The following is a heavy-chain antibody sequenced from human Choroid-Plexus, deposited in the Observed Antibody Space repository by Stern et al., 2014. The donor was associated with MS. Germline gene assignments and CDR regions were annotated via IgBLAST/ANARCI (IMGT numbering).Heavy chain of an antibody. V-gene: IGHV3-7*01. CDR1: GFTFGNYW. Sequence: EMQLVESGGGLVQPGGSLTISCTAAGFTFGNYWMTWVRQAPGKGLEWGANIKEDGTEKNYVDSVKGRFTISRDNARNSLYLQMNSLRVEDTALYYCARVFNTIFGIVTQRGSGMDVWGKGTTVIVSS. CDR3: ARVFNTIFGIVTQRGSGMDV. J-gene: IGHJ6*04. CDR2: IKEDGTEK. D-gene: IGHD3-3*01.